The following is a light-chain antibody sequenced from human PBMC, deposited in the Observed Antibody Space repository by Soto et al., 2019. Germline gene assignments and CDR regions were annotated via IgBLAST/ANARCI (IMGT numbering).Light chain of an antibody. J-gene: IGKJ1*01. Sequence: DILMTKSPDSLSVSLGERATLNCRSSQTVLYNSNNKDYLAWYQQKPGQPPKLLIYWASTRESGVPERFSGSGSATYFTLTISSLQAEDVGVYYCQQYYRAPWTFGQGTKVDIK. V-gene: IGKV4-1*01. CDR2: WAS. CDR3: QQYYRAPWT. CDR1: QTVLYNSNNKDY.